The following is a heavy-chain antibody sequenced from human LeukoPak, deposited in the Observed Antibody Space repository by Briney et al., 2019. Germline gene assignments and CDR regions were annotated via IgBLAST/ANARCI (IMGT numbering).Heavy chain of an antibody. CDR2: AHRSAAS. D-gene: IGHD2/OR15-2a*01. CDR3: ARDFFRGYYYYLDV. V-gene: IGHV4-61*02. J-gene: IGHJ6*03. CDR1: GVYVSTGSYY. Sequence: SQTLTLTCTVSGVYVSTGSYYWAWIRQPAGKGLEWIGRAHRSAASNYNPSLKDRVIISMELPNNQFSLRLTSVTAADTAKYYCARDFFRGYYYYLDVCGKGTTVIVSS.